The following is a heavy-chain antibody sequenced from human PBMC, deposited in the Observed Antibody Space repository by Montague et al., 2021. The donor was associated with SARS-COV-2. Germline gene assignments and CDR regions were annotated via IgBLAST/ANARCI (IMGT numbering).Heavy chain of an antibody. Sequence: SETLSLTCAVSGGSISSSNCWSWVRHPPGKGLVWIVVIFHSGSTNFNPSLMSRVTIFVDKSKNQFSLKLSSVTAADTAVYYCARMALASSSSDFDYWGQGTLVTVSS. CDR1: GGSISSSNC. J-gene: IGHJ4*02. CDR2: IFHSGST. V-gene: IGHV4-4*02. D-gene: IGHD6-6*01. CDR3: ARMALASSSSDFDY.